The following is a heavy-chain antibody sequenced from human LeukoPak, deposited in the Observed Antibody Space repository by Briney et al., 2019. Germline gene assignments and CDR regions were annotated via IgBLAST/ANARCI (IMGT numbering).Heavy chain of an antibody. J-gene: IGHJ4*02. CDR1: GFTFSSYV. D-gene: IGHD6-13*01. Sequence: GGSLRLSCAASGFTFSSYVMSWVRQAPGKGLEWVSNIGGSVGSMFYAASVKGRFAISRDNSKKTLFLQMNNLRVEDTAVYYCAKRGNSWGLFDYWGQGTLVTVSS. V-gene: IGHV3-23*01. CDR2: IGGSVGSM. CDR3: AKRGNSWGLFDY.